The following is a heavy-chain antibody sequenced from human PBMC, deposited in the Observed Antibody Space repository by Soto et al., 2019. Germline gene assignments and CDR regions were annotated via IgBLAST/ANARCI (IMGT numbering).Heavy chain of an antibody. J-gene: IGHJ4*02. CDR3: ARGDYGTGGYPFPYFDY. Sequence: HEHLVQSGAEVKRPGASLKVSCKASGYSITAYYIHWVRQAPGQGLEWMGWINPDSGATNYAQNFRGMVTLTSDTSIRTASMDLTSLTSDATAVYCCARGDYGTGGYPFPYFDYWGQGTLVIVSS. CDR2: INPDSGAT. D-gene: IGHD2-8*02. V-gene: IGHV1-2*02. CDR1: GYSITAYY.